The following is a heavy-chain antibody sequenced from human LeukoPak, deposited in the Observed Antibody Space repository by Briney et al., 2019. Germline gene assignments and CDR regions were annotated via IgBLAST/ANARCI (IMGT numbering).Heavy chain of an antibody. CDR2: ISADGNNE. D-gene: IGHD3-16*01. J-gene: IGHJ5*02. CDR1: GFIFSNYP. V-gene: IGHV3-30-3*01. CDR3: ARHYGP. Sequence: GGSLRLSCAASGFIFSNYPMHWVRQAPGKGLEWVAVISADGNNEHYADSAKGRFTLSRDNAKSTAYLQMNSLRSEDTAVYYCARHYGPWGQGTPVTVSS.